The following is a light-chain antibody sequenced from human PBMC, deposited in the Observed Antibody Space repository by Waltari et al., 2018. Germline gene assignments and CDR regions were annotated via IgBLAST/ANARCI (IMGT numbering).Light chain of an antibody. CDR1: QDIRNG. CDR3: LQHNSYPPT. V-gene: IGKV1-17*01. Sequence: DIQMTQSPSSLSASVGDRLTITCRASQDIRNGLGWYQQKPGEAPKRLIYGASSSQSGVPSRFSGSASGTEFTLTISSLQPEDFATYFCLQHNSYPPTFGGGTKVEIQ. J-gene: IGKJ4*01. CDR2: GAS.